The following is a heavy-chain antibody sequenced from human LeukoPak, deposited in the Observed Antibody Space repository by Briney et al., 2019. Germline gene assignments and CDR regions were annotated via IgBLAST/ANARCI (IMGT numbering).Heavy chain of an antibody. Sequence: ASVKVSCKASGYTFTDKYMHWVRQAPGQGLEWMGWINPNSGGTNYAQKFQGRVTMTTDTSMSTAYMELSRLTSDDTAVYYCAKAGGRSWFDPWGQGTLVTVSS. J-gene: IGHJ5*02. CDR3: AKAGGRSWFDP. CDR2: INPNSGGT. V-gene: IGHV1-2*02. CDR1: GYTFTDKY.